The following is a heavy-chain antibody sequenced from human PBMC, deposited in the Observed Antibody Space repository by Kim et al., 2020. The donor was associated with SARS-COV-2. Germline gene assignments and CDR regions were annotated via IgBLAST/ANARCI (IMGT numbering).Heavy chain of an antibody. CDR2: VIDNDDDT. D-gene: IGHD3-10*01. V-gene: IGHV1-18*01. J-gene: IGHJ5*02. CDR3: ARVPLRGSGNWFDP. Sequence: ASVKVSCKASGYTLNNYGISWVRQAPGQGLEWMGWVIDNDDDTNVAQKLQGRVTMTTDASTNTAYMELRSLRSDDTAVYYCARVPLRGSGNWFDPWGQGSLVIVSS. CDR1: GYTLNNYG.